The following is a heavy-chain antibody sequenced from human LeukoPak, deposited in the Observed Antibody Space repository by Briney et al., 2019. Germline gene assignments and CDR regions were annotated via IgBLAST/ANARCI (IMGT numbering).Heavy chain of an antibody. V-gene: IGHV1-18*01. D-gene: IGHD4-17*01. CDR1: GYTFTNYG. Sequence: ASVKVSCKASGYTFTNYGISWVRQAPGQGLEWVAWISLATGAPSYAQKFQGRVTLTTDTSTSTAYMELRSLRSDDTAVYYCARYDYGDPYFDNWGQGSLVTVSS. J-gene: IGHJ4*02. CDR3: ARYDYGDPYFDN. CDR2: ISLATGAP.